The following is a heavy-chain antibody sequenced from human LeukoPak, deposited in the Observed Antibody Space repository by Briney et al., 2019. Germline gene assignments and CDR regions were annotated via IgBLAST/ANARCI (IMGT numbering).Heavy chain of an antibody. CDR1: GFTFSSHW. CDR2: ISSDGTNT. CDR3: TRGPPDGSGNYYPGDF. J-gene: IGHJ4*02. Sequence: GGSLRLSCAASGFTFSSHWMHWVRQAPGKGLVWVSRISSDGTNTNYADSVKGRFTISRDNAKNTLYLQMNSLRVEDTAVYYCTRGPPDGSGNYYPGDFRGQGTLVTVSS. D-gene: IGHD3-10*01. V-gene: IGHV3-74*01.